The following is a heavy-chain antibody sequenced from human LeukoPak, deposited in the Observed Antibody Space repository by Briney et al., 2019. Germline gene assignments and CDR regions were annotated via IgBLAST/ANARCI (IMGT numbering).Heavy chain of an antibody. CDR2: IIPILGMA. D-gene: IGHD6-13*01. J-gene: IGHJ4*02. Sequence: SVKVSCKASGGTFSSYAISWVRQAPGQGLEWMGRIIPILGMANYAQKFQGRVTITADKSTSTAYMELSSLRSEDTAVYYCARDRGAAAGIDYWGQGTLVTVSS. V-gene: IGHV1-69*04. CDR1: GGTFSSYA. CDR3: ARDRGAAAGIDY.